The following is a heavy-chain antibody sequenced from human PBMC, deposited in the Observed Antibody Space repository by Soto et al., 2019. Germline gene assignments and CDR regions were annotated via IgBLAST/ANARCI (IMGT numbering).Heavy chain of an antibody. CDR2: ISAYNGNT. CDR3: ARELRSGWYGQFDY. D-gene: IGHD6-19*01. J-gene: IGHJ4*02. V-gene: IGHV1-18*01. CDR1: GYTFTSYG. Sequence: QVQLVPSGAEVKKPGASVKVSCKASGYTFTSYGITWVRQAPGQGLEWMGWISAYNGNTNYAQKLQGRVTMTTDTSTTTAFMELRSPRSDDTAVYYCARELRSGWYGQFDYWGQGTLVTVSS.